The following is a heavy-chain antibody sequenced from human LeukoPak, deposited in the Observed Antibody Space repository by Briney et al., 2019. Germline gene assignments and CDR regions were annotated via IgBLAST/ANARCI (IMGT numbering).Heavy chain of an antibody. J-gene: IGHJ4*02. CDR2: IWNDGSRN. D-gene: IGHD5-18*01. V-gene: IGHV3-33*01. CDR3: ARVLDTAGMGH. CDR1: GFTFSNYA. Sequence: GGSLRLSCAASGFTFSNYAMHWVRQAPGKELEWVAIIWNDGSRNYYADSVRGRFSISRDNFENTVYLQMNSLRADDTALYCCARVLDTAGMGHWGQGTLVTVS.